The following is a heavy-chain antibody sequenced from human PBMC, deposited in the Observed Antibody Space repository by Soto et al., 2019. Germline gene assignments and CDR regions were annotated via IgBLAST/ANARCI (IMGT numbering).Heavy chain of an antibody. J-gene: IGHJ6*02. CDR2: IYYSGST. Sequence: SETLSLTCTVSGCSINSGGYYWSWIRQHPGKGLEWIGYIYYSGSTYYNPSLKSRVTISVDTSKNQFSLKLSSVTAAGTAVYYCARYCSSTSCYIDYHGMDVWGQGTTVTVSS. V-gene: IGHV4-31*03. CDR1: GCSINSGGYY. D-gene: IGHD2-2*02. CDR3: ARYCSSTSCYIDYHGMDV.